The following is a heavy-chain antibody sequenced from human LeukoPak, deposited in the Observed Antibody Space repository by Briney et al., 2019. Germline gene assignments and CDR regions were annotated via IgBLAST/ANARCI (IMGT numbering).Heavy chain of an antibody. J-gene: IGHJ4*02. CDR3: ARGFYGDYPFDY. Sequence: GGSLRLSCAASGFTFSDYSMNWVRQAPGKGPEWLSYIVSSSHVTHYADSVMGRFTISRDNAKSSLYLQVDSLRTDDTAVYYCARGFYGDYPFDYWGQGTLVTVSS. D-gene: IGHD4-17*01. CDR2: IVSSSHVT. CDR1: GFTFSDYS. V-gene: IGHV3-48*01.